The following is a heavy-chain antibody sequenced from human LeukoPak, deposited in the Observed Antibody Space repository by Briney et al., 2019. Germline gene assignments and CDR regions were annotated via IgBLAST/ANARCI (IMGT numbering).Heavy chain of an antibody. V-gene: IGHV3-9*01. D-gene: IGHD6-13*01. CDR3: AKDLAAAGFDAFDI. CDR1: GFTFDDYA. CDR2: ISWNSGSI. J-gene: IGHJ3*02. Sequence: GGSLRLSCAASGFTFDDYAVHWVRQAPGKGLEWVSGISWNSGSIGYADSVKGRFTISRDNAKNSLYLQMNSLRAEDTALYYCAKDLAAAGFDAFDIWGQGTMVTVSS.